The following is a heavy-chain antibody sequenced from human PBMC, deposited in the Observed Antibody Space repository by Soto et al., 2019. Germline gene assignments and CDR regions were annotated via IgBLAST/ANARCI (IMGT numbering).Heavy chain of an antibody. CDR1: GFTFSHAW. Sequence: GGSLRLSCVASGFTFSHAWMNWVRQAPGKGLEWVSAISGSGSSTYYADSARGRFSISRDNSKNTLYLLMNSLRAEDTAVYYCAKDGDYYDFWSGYGLDVWGQGTTVTVSS. V-gene: IGHV3-23*01. D-gene: IGHD3-3*01. CDR2: ISGSGSST. J-gene: IGHJ6*02. CDR3: AKDGDYYDFWSGYGLDV.